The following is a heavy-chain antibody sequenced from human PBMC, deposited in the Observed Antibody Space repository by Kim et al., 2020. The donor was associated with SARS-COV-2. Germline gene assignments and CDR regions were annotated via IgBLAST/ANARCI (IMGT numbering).Heavy chain of an antibody. V-gene: IGHV3-72*01. CDR1: GFTFSDYY. CDR3: TRAYDGSGDGIHY. CDR2: SRNKANSYTT. D-gene: IGHD3-22*01. Sequence: GGSLRLSCAASGFTFSDYYMDWVRQAPEKGLEWVGRSRNKANSYTTEYAASVKGRFTISRDDSKNSLYLQLNSLKTEDTAVYYCTRAYDGSGDGIHYWGQGSLVTVSS. J-gene: IGHJ4*02.